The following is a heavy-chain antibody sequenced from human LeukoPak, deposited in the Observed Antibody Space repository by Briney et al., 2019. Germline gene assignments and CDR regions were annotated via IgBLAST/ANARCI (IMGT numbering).Heavy chain of an antibody. CDR1: GFTFTTYW. CDR3: ARPMDFDWLLSFDY. CDR2: IKEDGNEI. Sequence: GGSLRLSCAASGFTFTTYWMTWVRQAPGKGLEWVANIKEDGNEIYYVDSVKGRFTISRDNAKNSLYLQMNSLRAEDTAVYYCARPMDFDWLLSFDYWGQGTLVTVSS. D-gene: IGHD3-9*01. J-gene: IGHJ4*02. V-gene: IGHV3-7*03.